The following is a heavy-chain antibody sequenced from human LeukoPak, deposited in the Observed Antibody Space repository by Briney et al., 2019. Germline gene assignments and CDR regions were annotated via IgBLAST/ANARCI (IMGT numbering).Heavy chain of an antibody. Sequence: GGSLRLSCAASGFTVSSNYMSWVRQAPGKGLEWVSVIYSGGSTYYADSVKGRFTISRDDSKNTLYLQMNSLRAEDTAVYYCAREGYCSSTSCYTLGDAFDIWGQGTMVTVSS. J-gene: IGHJ3*02. CDR2: IYSGGST. V-gene: IGHV3-53*01. CDR3: AREGYCSSTSCYTLGDAFDI. CDR1: GFTVSSNY. D-gene: IGHD2-2*02.